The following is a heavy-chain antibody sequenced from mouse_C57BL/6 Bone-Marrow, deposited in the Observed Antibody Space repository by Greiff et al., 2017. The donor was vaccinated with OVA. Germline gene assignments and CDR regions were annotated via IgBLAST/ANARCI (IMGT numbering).Heavy chain of an antibody. J-gene: IGHJ3*01. CDR2: ISYDGSN. D-gene: IGHD1-1*01. CDR3: AGPPYYGSTGFAY. CDR1: GYAITSGYY. V-gene: IGHV3-6*01. Sequence: EVKLQQSGPGLVKPSQSLSLSCSATGYAITSGYYWNWIRQLPGNKLECMGYISYDGSNNSNPSLKNPISLTRDTSKNQFFLKLSSVTTEDTATSSCAGPPYYGSTGFAYWGQGTLVTVSA.